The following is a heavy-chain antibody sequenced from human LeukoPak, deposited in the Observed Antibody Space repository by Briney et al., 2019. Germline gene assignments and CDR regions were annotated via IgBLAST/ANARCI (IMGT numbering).Heavy chain of an antibody. J-gene: IGHJ5*02. Sequence: SETLSLTCAVYGGSFSGYYWSWIRQPPGKGLEWIGEINHSGSTNYNPSLKSRVTISVDRSKNQFSLKLSSVTAADTAVYYCARVQDCTNGVCYSFDPWGQGTLVTVSS. V-gene: IGHV4-34*01. CDR2: INHSGST. CDR3: ARVQDCTNGVCYSFDP. CDR1: GGSFSGYY. D-gene: IGHD2-8*01.